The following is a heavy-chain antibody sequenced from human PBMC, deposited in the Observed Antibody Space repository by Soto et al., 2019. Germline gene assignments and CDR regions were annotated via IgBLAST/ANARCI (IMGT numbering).Heavy chain of an antibody. Sequence: GGSLRLSCAGSGFTFSSYSMNWVRQAPGKGPEWVANIEKDGSERHYVDSVKGRFTISRDNAKNSLYLQMNSLTAEDTAVYYCTRDGLWGQGTLVTVSS. CDR2: IEKDGSER. V-gene: IGHV3-7*01. CDR1: GFTFSSYS. J-gene: IGHJ4*02. CDR3: TRDGL.